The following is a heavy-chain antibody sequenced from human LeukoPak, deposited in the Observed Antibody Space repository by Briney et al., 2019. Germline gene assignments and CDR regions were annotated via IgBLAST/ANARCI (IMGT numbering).Heavy chain of an antibody. D-gene: IGHD3-9*01. CDR2: IYPGDSET. V-gene: IGHV5-51*01. CDR3: ARHRYYDILTGYYMMNAFDI. J-gene: IGHJ3*02. Sequence: PGESLEISCKGSGYSFTSYWIGWVRQMPGKGLEWMGIIYPGDSETRYSPSFQGQVTISADKSISTAYVQWSSLKASDTAMYYCARHRYYDILTGYYMMNAFDIWGQGTMVTVSS. CDR1: GYSFTSYW.